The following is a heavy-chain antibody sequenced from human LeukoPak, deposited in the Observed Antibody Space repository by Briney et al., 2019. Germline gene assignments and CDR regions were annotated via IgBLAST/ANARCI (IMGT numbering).Heavy chain of an antibody. CDR3: AREDHGSGNYYFDY. J-gene: IGHJ4*02. D-gene: IGHD3-10*01. V-gene: IGHV3-64*01. Sequence: GGSLRLSCAASGFTFSSYSMNWVRQAPGKGLEYVSAISSNGGSTYYANSVKGRFTISRDNSKNTLYLQMGSLRAEDMAVYYCAREDHGSGNYYFDYWGQGTLVTVSS. CDR1: GFTFSSYS. CDR2: ISSNGGST.